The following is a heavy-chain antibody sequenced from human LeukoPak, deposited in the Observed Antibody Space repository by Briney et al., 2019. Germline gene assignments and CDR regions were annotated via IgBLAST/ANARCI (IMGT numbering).Heavy chain of an antibody. Sequence: SETLSLTCTVSGGSISSYYWSWIRQPPGKGLEWIGYIYYSGSTNYNPSLKSRFTISVDRPKNQFFLNVTSLTAADTAVYYCARSRQTSGLFSSWGQGTLVVVSS. CDR3: ARSRQTSGLFSS. J-gene: IGHJ5*02. V-gene: IGHV4-59*12. CDR1: GGSISSYY. D-gene: IGHD3-10*01. CDR2: IYYSGST.